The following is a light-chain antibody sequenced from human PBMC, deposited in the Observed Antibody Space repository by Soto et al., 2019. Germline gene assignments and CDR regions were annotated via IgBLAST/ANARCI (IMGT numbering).Light chain of an antibody. CDR3: QQNFSTPGP. CDR2: AAS. V-gene: IGKV1-39*01. CDR1: QSISSY. Sequence: EIQMNQSPSSLSASVGERGTITCRASQSISSYLNWYQQKPGKAPKLLIYAASSLQSGVPSRFSGSGSGTDFTLTISSLQPEDFATYYCQQNFSTPGPFGQGTKVDI. J-gene: IGKJ1*01.